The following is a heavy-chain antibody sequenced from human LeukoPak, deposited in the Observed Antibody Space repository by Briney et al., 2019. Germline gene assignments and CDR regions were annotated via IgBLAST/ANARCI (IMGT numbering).Heavy chain of an antibody. V-gene: IGHV4-59*12. CDR3: ARSSSGWYAGNFDY. CDR1: GASIYGYY. Sequence: SETLSLTCTVSGASIYGYYWSWIRQPPGKGLEWIGSIFYSGSTDYNPSLKSRVTISVDTSKNQFSLKLSSVTAADTAVYYCARSSSGWYAGNFDYWGQGTLVTVSS. D-gene: IGHD6-19*01. J-gene: IGHJ4*02. CDR2: IFYSGST.